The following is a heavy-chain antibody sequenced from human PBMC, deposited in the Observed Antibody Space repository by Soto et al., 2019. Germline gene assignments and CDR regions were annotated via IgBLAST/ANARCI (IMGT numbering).Heavy chain of an antibody. CDR1: GRSFSGYY. V-gene: IGHV4-34*01. CDR2: INHSGST. CDR3: ARFSGSYYYAMDV. J-gene: IGHJ6*02. D-gene: IGHD6-19*01. Sequence: CASYGRSFSGYYWSWIRQPPGKGLEWIGEINHSGSTNYNPSLKSRVTISVDTSKNQFSLKLSSVTAADTALYYCARFSGSYYYAMDVWGQGSTVTVS.